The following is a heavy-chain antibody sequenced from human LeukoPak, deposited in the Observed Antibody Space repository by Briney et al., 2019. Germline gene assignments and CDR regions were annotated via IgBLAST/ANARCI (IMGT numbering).Heavy chain of an antibody. V-gene: IGHV3-7*01. Sequence: GGSLRLSCAASGFTFSIYGMHWVRQAPGKELEWVANINQDGSEKYYVDSVKGRFTISRDNAKNSLYLEMNSLRAEDTAVYYCARDRALVSMVRGVMGYFYYYMDVWGKGTTVTISS. CDR2: INQDGSEK. J-gene: IGHJ6*03. D-gene: IGHD3-10*01. CDR3: ARDRALVSMVRGVMGYFYYYMDV. CDR1: GFTFSIYG.